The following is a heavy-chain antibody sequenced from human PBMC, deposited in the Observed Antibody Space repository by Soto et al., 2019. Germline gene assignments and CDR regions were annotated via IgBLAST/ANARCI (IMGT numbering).Heavy chain of an antibody. V-gene: IGHV3-33*01. Sequence: GGSQSLSSAAAGVHFSSYGMHWVRQAPGKGLEWVAVIWYDGSIKYYSDSVKGRFTISRDNSKNTLYLQMNSLRAEDTSVYYCARDHGDRLHYWGQGTLVTVSS. J-gene: IGHJ4*02. CDR2: IWYDGSIK. CDR1: GVHFSSYG. D-gene: IGHD4-17*01. CDR3: ARDHGDRLHY.